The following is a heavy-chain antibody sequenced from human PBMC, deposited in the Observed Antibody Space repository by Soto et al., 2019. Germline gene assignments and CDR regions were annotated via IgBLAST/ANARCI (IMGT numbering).Heavy chain of an antibody. J-gene: IGHJ4*02. CDR3: TSRLTYYYDSSGYYPLDY. CDR1: GFTFSGSA. Sequence: GGSLRLSCAASGFTFSGSAMHWVRQASGKGLEWVGRIRSKANSYATAYAASVKGRFTISRDDSKNTAYLQMNSLKTEDTAVYYCTSRLTYYYDSSGYYPLDYWGQGTLVTVSS. D-gene: IGHD3-22*01. CDR2: IRSKANSYAT. V-gene: IGHV3-73*01.